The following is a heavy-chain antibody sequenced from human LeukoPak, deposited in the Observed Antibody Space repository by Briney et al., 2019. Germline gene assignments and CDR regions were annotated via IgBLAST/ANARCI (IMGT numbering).Heavy chain of an antibody. V-gene: IGHV3-23*01. Sequence: PGGSLRLSCAASGFTFSSYAMSWVRQAPGKGLEWVSAISASGGSTYYADSVKGRFTISRDNSKNSLYLQMKSLRAEDTAVYYCAKEMHSGSRSTIYYYAMDVWGQGTTVTVSS. CDR3: AKEMHSGSRSTIYYYAMDV. CDR2: ISASGGST. D-gene: IGHD3-10*01. CDR1: GFTFSSYA. J-gene: IGHJ6*02.